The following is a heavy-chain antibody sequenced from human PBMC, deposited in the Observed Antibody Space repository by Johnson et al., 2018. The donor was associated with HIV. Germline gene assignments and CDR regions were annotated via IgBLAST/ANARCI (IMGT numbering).Heavy chain of an antibody. CDR1: GFTFSNAW. D-gene: IGHD1-26*01. Sequence: VQLVESGGGLVKPGGSLRLSCAASGFTFSNAWMSWVRQAPGKGLEWVGRIKTKTEGGTTDYAASVKGRFTISRDDSKNTLYLQMNSLKTEDTAVYYCTRVREYSGSLGAFDIWGQGTMVTVSS. CDR2: IKTKTEGGTT. CDR3: TRVREYSGSLGAFDI. J-gene: IGHJ3*02. V-gene: IGHV3-15*01.